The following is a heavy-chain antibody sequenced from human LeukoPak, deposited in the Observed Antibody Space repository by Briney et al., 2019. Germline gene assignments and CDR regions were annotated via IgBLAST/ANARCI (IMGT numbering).Heavy chain of an antibody. Sequence: GGSLRLSCAASGFTFSSYDMSWVRQAPGKGLEWVSAISGSGGSTYYADSVKGRITISRDNSKNTLYLQMNSLRAEDTAVYYCAKVKYTSGWYQDYWGQGTQVTVSS. D-gene: IGHD6-19*01. J-gene: IGHJ4*02. CDR2: ISGSGGST. CDR1: GFTFSSYD. CDR3: AKVKYTSGWYQDY. V-gene: IGHV3-23*01.